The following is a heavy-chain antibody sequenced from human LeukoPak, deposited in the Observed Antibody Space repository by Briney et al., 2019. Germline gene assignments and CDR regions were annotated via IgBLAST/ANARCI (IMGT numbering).Heavy chain of an antibody. V-gene: IGHV1-2*02. D-gene: IGHD2-2*01. CDR3: ARDYPYCSSTSCNYYYYYGMDV. Sequence: ASVKVSCKASGYTFTGYYMHWVRQAPGQGLEWMGWINPNSGGTNYAQKFQGRVTMTRDTSISTAYMELSRLRSDDTAVYYCARDYPYCSSTSCNYYYYYGMDVWGQGTTVTVSS. CDR1: GYTFTGYY. J-gene: IGHJ6*02. CDR2: INPNSGGT.